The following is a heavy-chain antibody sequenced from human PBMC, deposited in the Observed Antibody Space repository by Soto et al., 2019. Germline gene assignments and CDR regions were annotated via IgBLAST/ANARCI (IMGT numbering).Heavy chain of an antibody. J-gene: IGHJ4*02. CDR3: ARGVRYNYDSSGYLNGY. D-gene: IGHD3-22*01. CDR1: CGAFRGFY. V-gene: IGHV4-34*01. CDR2: ISHSGST. Sequence: SETLSPTCAVSCGAFRGFYWVWIRPPPGEGLEWIGEISHSGSTNYNPSLKSRVTMSVDTSKNQFSLKLSSVTAADTAVYYCARGVRYNYDSSGYLNGYWGQGTPVTVSS.